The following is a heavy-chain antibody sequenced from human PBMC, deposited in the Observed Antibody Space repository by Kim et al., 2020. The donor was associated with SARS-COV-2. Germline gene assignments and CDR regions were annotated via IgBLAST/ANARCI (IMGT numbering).Heavy chain of an antibody. CDR2: INHSGST. J-gene: IGHJ5*02. Sequence: SETLSLTCAVYGGSFSGYYWSWIRQPPGKGLEWIGEINHSGSTNYNPSLKSRVTISVDTSKNQFSLKLSSVTAADTAVYYCARAGKSSWARWFDPWGQGTLVTVSS. CDR3: ARAGKSSWARWFDP. D-gene: IGHD6-13*01. V-gene: IGHV4-34*01. CDR1: GGSFSGYY.